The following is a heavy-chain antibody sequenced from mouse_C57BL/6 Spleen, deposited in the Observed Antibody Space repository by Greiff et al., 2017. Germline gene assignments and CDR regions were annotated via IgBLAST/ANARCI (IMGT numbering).Heavy chain of an antibody. J-gene: IGHJ3*01. CDR1: GFSLTSYG. CDR2: IWGGGST. Sequence: VKLQESGPGLVAPSQSLSISCTVSGFSLTSYGVDWVRQPPGQGLAWLGVIWGGGSTNYNSALMSRLSISKDNSKSQVFLKMSSLKTDDTAMYYCAKREGNPFAYWGQGTLVTVSA. D-gene: IGHD2-1*01. CDR3: AKREGNPFAY. V-gene: IGHV2-9*01.